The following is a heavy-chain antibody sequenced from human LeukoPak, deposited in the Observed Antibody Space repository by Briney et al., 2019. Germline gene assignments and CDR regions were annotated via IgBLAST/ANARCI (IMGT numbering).Heavy chain of an antibody. V-gene: IGHV3-11*05. Sequence: GGSLRLSCAASGFMFSDYFMSWIRQAPGKGLEWVSYISTSSSYTDYADSVKGRFTISRDNAKNSLDLQMNSLRAEDTAVYYCARVRTTVTTADKYLDYWGQGTLVTVSS. D-gene: IGHD4-17*01. J-gene: IGHJ4*02. CDR1: GFMFSDYF. CDR2: ISTSSSYT. CDR3: ARVRTTVTTADKYLDY.